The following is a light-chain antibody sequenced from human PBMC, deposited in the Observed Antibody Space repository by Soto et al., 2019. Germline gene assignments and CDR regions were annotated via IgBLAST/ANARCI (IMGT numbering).Light chain of an antibody. J-gene: IGLJ2*01. CDR3: SSYTGSNTLVV. CDR1: SNDLGAYNF. CDR2: EVS. V-gene: IGLV2-14*01. Sequence: QSALTQPASVFGSPGQSITISCTGTSNDLGAYNFVSWYQQHPGEAPKLIISEVSDRPSGVSTRFSGSKSGNTASLTISGLQTEDEADYYCSSYTGSNTLVVFGGGTKLTVL.